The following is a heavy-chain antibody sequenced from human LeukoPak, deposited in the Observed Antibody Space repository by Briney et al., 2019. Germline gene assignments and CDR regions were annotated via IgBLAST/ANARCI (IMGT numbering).Heavy chain of an antibody. Sequence: PGGPLRLSCAASGFTFSNYALSWGRKAPGKGLEWVSAISGDGGRTYYADSVKGRFTISRDNSKRTLYLQMDSLRADDTAVYYCAKDIEALSSSWYYFDYWGQGTLVTVSS. CDR3: AKDIEALSSSWYYFDY. CDR2: ISGDGGRT. CDR1: GFTFSNYA. D-gene: IGHD6-13*01. V-gene: IGHV3-23*01. J-gene: IGHJ4*02.